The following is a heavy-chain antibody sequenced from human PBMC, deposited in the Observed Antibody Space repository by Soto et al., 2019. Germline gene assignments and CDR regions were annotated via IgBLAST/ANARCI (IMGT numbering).Heavy chain of an antibody. Sequence: HPXESLLLSCAASGFTFSNYWLSWVRQAPGKGLEWVANIKKDGSERYYVGSVVGRFTISRDNAENSLYLQMNSLRAEDTAVYYCARLYLAATITSLDYWGQGTLVTVSS. J-gene: IGHJ4*02. V-gene: IGHV3-7*01. CDR3: ARLYLAATITSLDY. D-gene: IGHD5-12*01. CDR2: IKKDGSER. CDR1: GFTFSNYW.